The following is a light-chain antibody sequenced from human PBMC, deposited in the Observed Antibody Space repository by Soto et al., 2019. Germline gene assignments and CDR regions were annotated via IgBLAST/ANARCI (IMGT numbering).Light chain of an antibody. V-gene: IGKV3-15*01. J-gene: IGKJ2*01. CDR2: GAS. CDR1: QSVSTN. Sequence: IVLTQSPGALSVSPGERATLSCRASQSVSTNLAWYQQKPGQPPRLLIYGASTRATGIPARFSGSGSGTEFTLTISSMQSEDVAIYYCQQHNEWPSRTFGQGTKVAIK. CDR3: QQHNEWPSRT.